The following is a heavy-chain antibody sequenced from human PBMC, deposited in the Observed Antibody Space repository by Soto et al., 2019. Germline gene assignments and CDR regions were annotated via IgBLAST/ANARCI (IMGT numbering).Heavy chain of an antibody. CDR2: IYNSGST. Sequence: SETLSLTCTVSGGSISSGGYYWSWIRQHPGKGLEWIGYIYNSGSTYYNPSLKSRVTISVDTSKNQFSLKLSSVTAADTAVYSCARAPYSSGHNDAFDIWGQGTMVTVSS. D-gene: IGHD6-25*01. CDR1: GGSISSGGYY. CDR3: ARAPYSSGHNDAFDI. V-gene: IGHV4-31*03. J-gene: IGHJ3*02.